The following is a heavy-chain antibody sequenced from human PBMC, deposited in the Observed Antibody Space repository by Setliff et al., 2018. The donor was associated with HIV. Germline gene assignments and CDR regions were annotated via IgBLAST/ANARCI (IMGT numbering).Heavy chain of an antibody. CDR3: AKCGGVTCYSASWYFDY. J-gene: IGHJ4*02. V-gene: IGHV3-43*01. CDR2: ISWDGYNT. CDR1: GFTFDDYT. Sequence: PGGSLRLSCAASGFTFDDYTMHWVRQAPGKAPEWVSLISWDGYNTYYADSVQGRFTISRDTPSNTVYLQMNSLRAEDTALYYCAKCGGVTCYSASWYFDYWGQGTLVTVSS. D-gene: IGHD2-15*01.